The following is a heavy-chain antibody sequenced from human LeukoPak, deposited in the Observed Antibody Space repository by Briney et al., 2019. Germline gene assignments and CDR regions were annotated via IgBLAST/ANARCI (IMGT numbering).Heavy chain of an antibody. Sequence: GGSLRLSCAASGFSFRTSAMSWVRQAPGKGLQWVSSLNGGDYLTYYADSVKGRFTISRDSSKNILYLQMNSLRAEDTAVYYCAKDQEWLVQGAFDYWGQGTLVTVSS. CDR3: AKDQEWLVQGAFDY. D-gene: IGHD6-19*01. CDR1: GFSFRTSA. CDR2: LNGGDYLT. V-gene: IGHV3-23*01. J-gene: IGHJ4*02.